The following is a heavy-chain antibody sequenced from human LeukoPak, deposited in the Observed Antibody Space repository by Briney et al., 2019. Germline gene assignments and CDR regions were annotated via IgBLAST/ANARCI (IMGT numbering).Heavy chain of an antibody. CDR2: ISHDRSNN. J-gene: IGHJ4*02. CDR3: ARDGGRGIQLWHFDY. CDR1: GFTFSSYA. V-gene: IGHV3-30-3*01. D-gene: IGHD5-18*01. Sequence: PGGSLRLSCIVSGFTFSSYAMHCAPHAPGKGLEWVAVISHDRSNNCHADSVKGRFTISRDNAKNSLYLKMNSLRAEDTAVYYCARDGGRGIQLWHFDYWGQGTLVTVSS.